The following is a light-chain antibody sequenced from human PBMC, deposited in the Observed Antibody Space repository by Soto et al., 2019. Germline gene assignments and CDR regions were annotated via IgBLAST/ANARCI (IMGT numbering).Light chain of an antibody. Sequence: EIVMTQSPATLSVSPGERATLSCRASQTISSNLAWYQQKPGQAPRLLIYGASTRATGFPARFSGSGSGTEFTLTISSLQSEDFATYYCLQDYNYPRTFGQGTKVDIK. CDR1: QTISSN. V-gene: IGKV3D-15*01. CDR3: LQDYNYPRT. CDR2: GAS. J-gene: IGKJ1*01.